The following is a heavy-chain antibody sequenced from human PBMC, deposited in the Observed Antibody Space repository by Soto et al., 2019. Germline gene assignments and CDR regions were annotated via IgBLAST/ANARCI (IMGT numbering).Heavy chain of an antibody. D-gene: IGHD1-26*01. CDR2: IVVGSGNT. J-gene: IGHJ5*02. CDR3: AAGVGATIDWFDP. V-gene: IGHV1-58*01. Sequence: GASVKVSCKASGFTFTSPAVQWVRQARGQRLEWIGWIVVGSGNTNYAQKFQERVTITRDMSTSTAYMELSSLRSEDTAVYYCAAGVGATIDWFDPWGQGTLVTVSS. CDR1: GFTFTSPA.